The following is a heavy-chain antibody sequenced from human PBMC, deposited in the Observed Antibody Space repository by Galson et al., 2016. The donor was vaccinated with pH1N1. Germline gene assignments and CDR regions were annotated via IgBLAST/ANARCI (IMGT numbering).Heavy chain of an antibody. Sequence: SLRLSCAASGFTFSTYWMHWVRQGPGQGLVWVARIKYDGSTTAYADSVKGRFTISRDNAKNTLYLDMNSLRVQDTAVYHCARDLDWVLCAYWGHGTLLTVSS. D-gene: IGHD3/OR15-3a*01. V-gene: IGHV3-74*01. CDR1: GFTFSTYW. CDR3: ARDLDWVLCAY. J-gene: IGHJ4*01. CDR2: IKYDGSTT.